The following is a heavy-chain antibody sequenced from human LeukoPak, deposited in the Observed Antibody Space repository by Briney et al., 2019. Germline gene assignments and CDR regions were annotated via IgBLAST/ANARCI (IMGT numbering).Heavy chain of an antibody. CDR2: IYHSGSV. CDR1: GGSLNGYY. D-gene: IGHD6-6*01. J-gene: IGHJ6*03. Sequence: PSETLSLTCTVSGGSLNGYYWSWIRQPLGKGLEWIGFIYHSGSVNHNPSLKSRATISVDTSKNQVSLKLTSVTAADTAVYYCARHPRIAVPPFYYYYMDVWGKGTTATVSS. V-gene: IGHV4-59*08. CDR3: ARHPRIAVPPFYYYYMDV.